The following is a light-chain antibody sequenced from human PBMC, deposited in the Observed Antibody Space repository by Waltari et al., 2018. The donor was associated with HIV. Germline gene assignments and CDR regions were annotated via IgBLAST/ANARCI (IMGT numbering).Light chain of an antibody. J-gene: IGLJ3*02. CDR2: KDT. CDR1: ALPKQH. CDR3: QSADSGGFHWV. V-gene: IGLV3-25*03. Sequence: SYELTQPPSVSVSPGQTATITCSGDALPKQHAFWYQQRPGQAPLLLIYKDTERPSGIHERFSGSTSGATVTLTIRGVQSEDEADYYCQSADSGGFHWVFGGGTKLTVL.